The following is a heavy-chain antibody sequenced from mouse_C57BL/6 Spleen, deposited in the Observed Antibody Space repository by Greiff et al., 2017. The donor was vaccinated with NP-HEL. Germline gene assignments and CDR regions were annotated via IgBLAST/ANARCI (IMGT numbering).Heavy chain of an antibody. D-gene: IGHD2-3*01. CDR1: GISITTGNYR. J-gene: IGHJ1*03. CDR2: IYYSGTI. Sequence: DVKLQESGPGLVKPSQTVFLTCTVTGISITTGNYRWSWIRQFPGNKLEWIGYIYYSGTITYNPSLTSRTTITRDTPKNQFFLEMNSLTAEDTATYYCARDGGYYEYFDVWGTGTTVTVSS. CDR3: ARDGGYYEYFDV. V-gene: IGHV3-5*01.